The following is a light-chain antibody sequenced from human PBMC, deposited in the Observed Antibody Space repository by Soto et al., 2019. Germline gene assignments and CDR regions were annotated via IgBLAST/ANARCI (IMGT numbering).Light chain of an antibody. CDR1: QSVSSSY. Sequence: IVLTQSPGSLSFSPGERATLSCRASQSVSSSYLAWYQQKPGQAPRLLIYGASSRATGIPDRFSGSGSGKDFTLTISRLEPEDFAVYYCQQYGSAPRTFGQGPKVEIX. V-gene: IGKV3-20*01. J-gene: IGKJ1*01. CDR2: GAS. CDR3: QQYGSAPRT.